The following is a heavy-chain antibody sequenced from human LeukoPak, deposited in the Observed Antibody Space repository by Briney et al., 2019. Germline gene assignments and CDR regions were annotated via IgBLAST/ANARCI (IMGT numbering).Heavy chain of an antibody. CDR3: ARMTVGFWSGSFDY. CDR1: GFTFSSYA. J-gene: IGHJ4*02. D-gene: IGHD3-3*01. Sequence: GRSLRLSFAASGFTFSSYAMHWVRQAPGKGLEWVAVISYDGSNKYYADSVKGRFTISRDNSKNTLYLQMNSLRAEDTAVYYCARMTVGFWSGSFDYWGQGTLVTVSS. V-gene: IGHV3-30-3*01. CDR2: ISYDGSNK.